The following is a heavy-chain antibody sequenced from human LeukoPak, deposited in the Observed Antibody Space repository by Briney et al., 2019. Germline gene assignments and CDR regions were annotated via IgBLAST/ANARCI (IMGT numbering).Heavy chain of an antibody. J-gene: IGHJ4*02. D-gene: IGHD3-22*01. Sequence: GSLRLSCAASGFTFSSYSMNWVRQAPGKGLEWVSSISSSSSYIYYADSVKGRFTISRDNSKNTLYLQMNSLRAEDTAVYYCARGRNLVAISGYFDYWGQGTLVTVSS. CDR1: GFTFSSYS. V-gene: IGHV3-21*01. CDR2: ISSSSSYI. CDR3: ARGRNLVAISGYFDY.